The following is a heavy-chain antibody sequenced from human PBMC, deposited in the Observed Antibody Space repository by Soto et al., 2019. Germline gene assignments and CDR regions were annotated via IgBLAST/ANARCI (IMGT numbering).Heavy chain of an antibody. D-gene: IGHD3-22*01. J-gene: IGHJ4*02. CDR3: VREGDYSDNNGYPLFDY. Sequence: QVQLQESGPGLLKPSETLSLTCNVSGASMSNYYWSWIRQPAGKGLEWIGRIFGSGETYYNPSLKSRVILSVDLSKSQFSLELTSVTAADTAVYFCVREGDYSDNNGYPLFDYWGQGTLVTVSP. CDR1: GASMSNYY. CDR2: IFGSGET. V-gene: IGHV4-4*07.